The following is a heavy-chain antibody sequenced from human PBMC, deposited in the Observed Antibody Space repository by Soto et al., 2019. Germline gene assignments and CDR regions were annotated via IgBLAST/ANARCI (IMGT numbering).Heavy chain of an antibody. J-gene: IGHJ4*02. D-gene: IGHD4-17*01. Sequence: SETLSLTCAVSGGSISSGGYSWSWIRQPPGKGLEWIGYIYHSGSTYYNPSLKSRVTISVDRSKNQFSLRLSSVTAADTAVYYCGRISSHGDYAYWGQGTLVTVSS. CDR3: GRISSHGDYAY. CDR2: IYHSGST. CDR1: GGSISSGGYS. V-gene: IGHV4-30-2*01.